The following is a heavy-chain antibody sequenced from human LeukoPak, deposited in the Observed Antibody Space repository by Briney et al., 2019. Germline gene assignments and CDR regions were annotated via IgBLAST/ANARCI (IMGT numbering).Heavy chain of an antibody. CDR3: ARGTMMVGP. J-gene: IGHJ5*02. Sequence: SETLSLTCTVSGGSISTYYWSWIRQPPGKGLEWIGYIYYSGTTNYNPSLKSRVSISVDTSKQQFSLKLSSVTAADTAVYYCARGTMMVGPWGQGTLVTVSS. CDR2: IYYSGTT. D-gene: IGHD3-22*01. V-gene: IGHV4-59*01. CDR1: GGSISTYY.